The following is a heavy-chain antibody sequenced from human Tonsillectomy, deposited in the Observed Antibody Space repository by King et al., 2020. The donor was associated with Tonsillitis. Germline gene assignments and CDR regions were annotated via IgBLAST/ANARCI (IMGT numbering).Heavy chain of an antibody. Sequence: VQLVESGGGVVQPGRSLRLSCAASGFTFSSYAMHWVRQAPGKGLEWVAVISYDGSNKYYADSVKGRFTISRDNSKNTLYLQMNSLRAEDTAVYYCARDRLRQIRLGELSQTQGYWGQGTLVTVSS. V-gene: IGHV3-30*01. CDR2: ISYDGSNK. CDR3: ARDRLRQIRLGELSQTQGY. J-gene: IGHJ4*02. D-gene: IGHD3-16*02. CDR1: GFTFSSYA.